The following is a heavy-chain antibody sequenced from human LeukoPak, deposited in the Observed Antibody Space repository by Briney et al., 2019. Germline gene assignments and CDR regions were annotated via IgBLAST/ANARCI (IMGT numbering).Heavy chain of an antibody. CDR1: GGSFSGYY. J-gene: IGHJ2*01. CDR2: INHSGST. CDR3: ARELRYCSGGSCYHNWYFDL. D-gene: IGHD2-15*01. Sequence: SETLSPTCAVYGGSFSGYYWSWIRQPPGKGLEWIGEINHSGSTNYNPSLKSRVTISVDTSKNQFSLKLSSVTAADTAVYYCARELRYCSGGSCYHNWYFDLWGRGTLVTVSS. V-gene: IGHV4-34*01.